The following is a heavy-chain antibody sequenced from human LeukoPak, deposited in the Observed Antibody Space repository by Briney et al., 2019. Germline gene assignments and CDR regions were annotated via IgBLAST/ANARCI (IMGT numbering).Heavy chain of an antibody. CDR2: IKEDGSEK. V-gene: IGHV3-7*05. CDR1: GFTFSSYW. CDR3: ASQFWWAAVPGTLDY. Sequence: GGSLRLSCTASGFTFSSYWMGWVRQAPGRGLEWVANIKEDGSEKYYVDSVTGRFTISRDNAKKSLYLQMNSLRAEDTAVYYCASQFWWAAVPGTLDYWGQGTLVTVSS. J-gene: IGHJ4*02. D-gene: IGHD6-19*01.